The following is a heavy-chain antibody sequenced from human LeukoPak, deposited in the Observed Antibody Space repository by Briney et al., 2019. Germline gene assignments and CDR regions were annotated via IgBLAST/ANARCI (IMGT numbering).Heavy chain of an antibody. CDR3: TTKVIRGNSGDDYDD. CDR1: GITFSNYG. D-gene: IGHD5-12*01. J-gene: IGHJ4*02. Sequence: GFLRLSCAASGITFSNYGMHWVRQAPGKGLEWVALISSNGNDKLYGDSVKGRFTISRDDSKSTLYLQMNSLRVEDTAVYYCTTKVIRGNSGDDYDDWGQGTLVTVSS. CDR2: ISSNGNDK. V-gene: IGHV3-30*03.